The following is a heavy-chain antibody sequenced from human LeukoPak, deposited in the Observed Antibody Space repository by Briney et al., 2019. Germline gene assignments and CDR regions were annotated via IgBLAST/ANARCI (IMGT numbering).Heavy chain of an antibody. CDR2: IWYDGGRK. J-gene: IGHJ4*02. D-gene: IGHD5-18*01. CDR3: ARDPPDRDMDTEFDY. Sequence: GRSLRLSSAASGFTFSGYGMHWVRQAPGRGLEWVATIWYDGGRKYYADSVKGRFTISRDNFKNTMYLQMDSLRAEDTALYYCARDPPDRDMDTEFDYWGQGTLVTVSS. CDR1: GFTFSGYG. V-gene: IGHV3-33*01.